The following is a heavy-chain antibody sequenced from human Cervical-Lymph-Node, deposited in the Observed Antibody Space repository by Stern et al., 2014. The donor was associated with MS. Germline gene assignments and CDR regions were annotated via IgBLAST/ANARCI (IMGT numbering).Heavy chain of an antibody. CDR1: GFTFSNYG. V-gene: IGHV3-30*18. CDR2: ISYDGNNK. D-gene: IGHD2-2*01. J-gene: IGHJ5*01. CDR3: AKYSCSSVSCSPGWFDS. Sequence: QVQLVESGGGVVQPGRSLRLSCAASGFTFSNYGMHWVRQAPGKGLEWVAVISYDGNNKDYADSVRGRFTVSRDNSKNTLYLQMNSLRAEDTALYYCAKYSCSSVSCSPGWFDSWGQGTLVTASS.